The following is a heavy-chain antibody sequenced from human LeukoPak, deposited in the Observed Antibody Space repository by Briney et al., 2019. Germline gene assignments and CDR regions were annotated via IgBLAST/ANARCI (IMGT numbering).Heavy chain of an antibody. CDR2: ISSSSSTI. V-gene: IGHV3-48*01. J-gene: IGHJ6*03. CDR3: ARDPQNYYYYMDV. Sequence: GGSLRLSCAASGFTFSSYSMNWVRQAPGKGVGWVSYISSSSSTIYYADSVKGRFTISRDNAKNSLYLQMNSLRAEDTAVYYCARDPQNYYYYMDVWGKGTTVTVSS. CDR1: GFTFSSYS.